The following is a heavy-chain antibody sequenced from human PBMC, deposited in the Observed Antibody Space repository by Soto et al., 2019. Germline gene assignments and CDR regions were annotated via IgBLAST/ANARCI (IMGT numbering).Heavy chain of an antibody. CDR1: GYTFTSYA. Sequence: ASVKVSCKASGYTFTSYAMHWVRQAPGQRLEWMGWINAGNGNTKYSQKFQGRVTITRDTSASTAYMELSSLRSEDTAVYYCARGMDPLGYCSSTSCSATPHFDYWGQGTLVTVSS. V-gene: IGHV1-3*01. CDR3: ARGMDPLGYCSSTSCSATPHFDY. J-gene: IGHJ4*02. D-gene: IGHD2-2*01. CDR2: INAGNGNT.